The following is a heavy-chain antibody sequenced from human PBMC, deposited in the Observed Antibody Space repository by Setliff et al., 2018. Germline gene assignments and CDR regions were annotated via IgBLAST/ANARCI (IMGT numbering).Heavy chain of an antibody. CDR3: ARDKRQYNFWSGYYGSWGNYFDY. V-gene: IGHV4-4*02. CDR1: GGSISSSNW. Sequence: SETLSLTCAVSGGSISSSNWWSWVRQPPGKGLEWIGEIYHSGSTNYNPSLKSRVTISVDTSKNQFSLKLSSVTAADTAVYYCARDKRQYNFWSGYYGSWGNYFDYWGQGTLVTVSS. CDR2: IYHSGST. J-gene: IGHJ4*02. D-gene: IGHD3-3*01.